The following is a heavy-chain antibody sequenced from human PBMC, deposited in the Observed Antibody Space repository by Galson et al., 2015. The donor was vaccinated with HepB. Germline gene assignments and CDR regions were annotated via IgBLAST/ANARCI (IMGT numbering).Heavy chain of an antibody. CDR2: ISGSGGST. CDR1: TFSSYA. J-gene: IGHJ4*02. V-gene: IGHV3-23*01. Sequence: TFSSYAMSWVRQAPGKGLEWVSAISGSGGSTYYADSVKGRFTIPRDNSKNTLYLQMNSLRAEDTAVYYCAKDLGIAVAGTSGRGYWGQGTLVTVSS. D-gene: IGHD6-19*01. CDR3: AKDLGIAVAGTSGRGY.